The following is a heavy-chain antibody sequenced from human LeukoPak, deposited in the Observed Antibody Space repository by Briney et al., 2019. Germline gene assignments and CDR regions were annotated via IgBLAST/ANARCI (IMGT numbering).Heavy chain of an antibody. V-gene: IGHV3-21*01. CDR1: GFTFSSYS. CDR2: ISSSSSYI. D-gene: IGHD2-2*01. CDR3: ARDRYCSSTSCYNWLDP. Sequence: PGGSLRLSCAASGFTFSSYSMNWVRQAPGKGLEWVSSISSSSSYIYYADSVKGRFTISRDNAKNSLYLQMNSLRAEDTAVYYCARDRYCSSTSCYNWLDPWGQGTLVTVSS. J-gene: IGHJ5*02.